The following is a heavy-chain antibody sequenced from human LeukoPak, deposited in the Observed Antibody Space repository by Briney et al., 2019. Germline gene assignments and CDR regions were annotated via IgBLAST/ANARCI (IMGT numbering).Heavy chain of an antibody. V-gene: IGHV3-23*01. D-gene: IGHD6-13*01. J-gene: IGHJ4*02. CDR2: ITSSGGNT. Sequence: GGSLRLSCAASGFTFDDYAMSWVRQAPGKGLEWVSVITSSGGNTYYVDSVKGRFTISRDNSKNTLYLQMNSLRTEDTAVYYCATRAAHVTAAGSGAINYWGQGTLVTVSS. CDR1: GFTFDDYA. CDR3: ATRAAHVTAAGSGAINY.